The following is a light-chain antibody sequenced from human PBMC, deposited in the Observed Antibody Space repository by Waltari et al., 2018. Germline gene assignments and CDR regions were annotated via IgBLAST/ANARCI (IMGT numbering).Light chain of an antibody. Sequence: VLLPRPPLSLPFPVGQPASTPSRSSQSLVYSDGNTYWNWFQQRPGQSPRRLIYKVSNRDSGVPDRFSGSGSGTDFTLKISRVEAEDVGVYYCMQGTHWPLTFGGGTKVEIK. CDR2: KVS. CDR3: MQGTHWPLT. J-gene: IGKJ4*01. V-gene: IGKV2-30*01. CDR1: QSLVYSDGNTY.